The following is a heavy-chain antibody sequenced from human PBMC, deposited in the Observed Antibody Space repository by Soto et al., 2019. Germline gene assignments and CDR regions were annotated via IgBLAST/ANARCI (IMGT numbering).Heavy chain of an antibody. D-gene: IGHD4-4*01. V-gene: IGHV3-21*01. Sequence: VVSLGISCAASGFTFSSYSMNWVRQAPGKGLEWVSSISSSSSYIYSADSVKGRFTISRDNAKNSLYLQMNSLRAEDTAVYYCAREDYSNFDYWGQGTLVTVSS. CDR1: GFTFSSYS. J-gene: IGHJ4*02. CDR3: AREDYSNFDY. CDR2: ISSSSSYI.